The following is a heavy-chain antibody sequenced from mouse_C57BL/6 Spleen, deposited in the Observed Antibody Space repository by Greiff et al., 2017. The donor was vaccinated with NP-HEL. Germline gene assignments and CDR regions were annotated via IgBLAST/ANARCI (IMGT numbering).Heavy chain of an antibody. CDR2: ISYDGSN. CDR3: ARAGIDYGPRRAMDY. D-gene: IGHD1-1*02. J-gene: IGHJ4*01. CDR1: GYSITSGYY. Sequence: DVKLQESGPGLVKPSQSLSLTCSVTGYSITSGYYWNWIRQFPGNKLEWMGYISYDGSNNYNPSLKNRISITRDTSKNQFFLKLNSVTTEDTATYYCARAGIDYGPRRAMDYWGQGTSVTVSS. V-gene: IGHV3-6*01.